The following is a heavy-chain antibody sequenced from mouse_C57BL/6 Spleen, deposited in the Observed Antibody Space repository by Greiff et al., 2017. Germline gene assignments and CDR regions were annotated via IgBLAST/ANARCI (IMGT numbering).Heavy chain of an antibody. CDR3: AREGRDAMDY. CDR2: ISDGGSYT. CDR1: GFTFSSYA. V-gene: IGHV5-4*01. J-gene: IGHJ4*01. Sequence: EVKLVESGGGLVKPGGSLKLSCAASGFTFSSYATSWVRQTPEKRLEWVATISDGGSYTYYPDNVKGRFTIARDNAKNNLYLQMSHLKSEDTAMYYCAREGRDAMDYWGQGTSVTVSS.